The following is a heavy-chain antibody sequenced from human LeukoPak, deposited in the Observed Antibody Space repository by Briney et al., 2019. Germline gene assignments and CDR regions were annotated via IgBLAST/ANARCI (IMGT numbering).Heavy chain of an antibody. V-gene: IGHV6-1*01. D-gene: IGHD7-27*01. CDR1: GDSVSSNSAA. J-gene: IGHJ4*02. CDR2: TYYRSRWYS. Sequence: SQTLSLTCAISGDSVSSNSAAWNWIRQSPSRGLEWLGRTYYRSRWYSDYAVSVKIRITVNPDTSKNQFSLQLSSVTPEDTAVYYCARHFLGRGNHFDYWGQGTLVTVSS. CDR3: ARHFLGRGNHFDY.